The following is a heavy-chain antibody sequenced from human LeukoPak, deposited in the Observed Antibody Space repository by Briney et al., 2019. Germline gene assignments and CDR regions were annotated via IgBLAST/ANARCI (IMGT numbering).Heavy chain of an antibody. J-gene: IGHJ4*02. CDR1: GFSFSSYA. CDR3: AKAEAPYDILTGLDY. Sequence: PGGSLRLSCAAPGFSFSSYAMHWVRQAPGKGLEWVALVSHDGNYKYYTDSVKGRFSISRDESKNTVSLQMNRLRAEDTALYYCAKAEAPYDILTGLDYWGQGTLVTVSS. D-gene: IGHD3-9*01. V-gene: IGHV3-30*04. CDR2: VSHDGNYK.